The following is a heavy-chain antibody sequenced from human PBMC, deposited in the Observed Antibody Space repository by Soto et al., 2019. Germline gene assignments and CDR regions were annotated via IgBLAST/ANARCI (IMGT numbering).Heavy chain of an antibody. CDR1: GGTFSSYA. CDR3: AKKETYYDFWSGYPTYYYYYGMDV. D-gene: IGHD3-3*01. V-gene: IGHV1-69*01. J-gene: IGHJ6*02. CDR2: IIPIFGTA. Sequence: QVQLVQSGAEVKKPGSSVKVSCKASGGTFSSYAISWVRQTPGQGLEWMGGIIPIFGTANYAQKFQGRVTITADESTSTAYMELSSLRSEDTAVYYCAKKETYYDFWSGYPTYYYYYGMDVWGQGTTVTVSS.